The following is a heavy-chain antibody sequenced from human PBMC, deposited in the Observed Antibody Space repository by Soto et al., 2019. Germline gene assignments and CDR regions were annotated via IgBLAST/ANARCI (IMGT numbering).Heavy chain of an antibody. CDR2: IYSDGTT. CDR3: ATLSN. Sequence: HPGGSPRLSCAASGFTVSSNYMNWVRQAPGKGLEWLSIIYSDGTTYYADSVKGRFTISRDNFKNTLYLQMNNLRAEDTAVYYCATLSNWGQGTLGTVSS. V-gene: IGHV3-53*01. CDR1: GFTVSSNY. J-gene: IGHJ4*02. D-gene: IGHD6-6*01.